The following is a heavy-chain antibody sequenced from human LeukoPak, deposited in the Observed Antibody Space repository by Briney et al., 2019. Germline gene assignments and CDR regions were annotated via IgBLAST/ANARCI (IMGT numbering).Heavy chain of an antibody. CDR2: IIPIFGTA. CDR3: ARDIYHTYYYDSSGYGEAFDI. Sequence: SVKVSCKASGGTFSSYAISWVRQAPGQGLEWMGGIIPIFGTANYAQKFQGRITITADESTSTAYMELSSLRSEDTAVHYCARDIYHTYYYDSSGYGEAFDIWGQGTMVTVSS. J-gene: IGHJ3*02. D-gene: IGHD3-22*01. CDR1: GGTFSSYA. V-gene: IGHV1-69*13.